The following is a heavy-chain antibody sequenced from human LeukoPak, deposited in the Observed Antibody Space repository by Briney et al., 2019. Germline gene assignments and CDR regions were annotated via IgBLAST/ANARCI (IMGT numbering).Heavy chain of an antibody. Sequence: ASVKVSCKASGYKFTTYAMNWVRQAPGQGLEWMGWINTNTGNPKYAQDFSGRFVFSLDTSVSTAYLQISSLKTEDSAVYYCARVGWELQKFDSWGQGTLITVSS. J-gene: IGHJ4*02. CDR1: GYKFTTYA. D-gene: IGHD1-26*01. V-gene: IGHV7-4-1*02. CDR3: ARVGWELQKFDS. CDR2: INTNTGNP.